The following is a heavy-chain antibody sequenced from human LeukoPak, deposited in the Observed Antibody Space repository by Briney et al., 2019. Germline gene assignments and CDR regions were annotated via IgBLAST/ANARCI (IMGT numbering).Heavy chain of an antibody. J-gene: IGHJ4*02. CDR1: GFTFSSYA. Sequence: GGSLRLSCAAAGFTFSSYAMSWVRQAPGKGLEWVSTVTSGGGSTYYADSVKGRFTISRDNSKNTLYLQMNSLRAEDTAVYYCARDGAYYYDSSGQKPFDYWGQGTLVTVSS. CDR2: VTSGGGST. V-gene: IGHV3-23*01. CDR3: ARDGAYYYDSSGQKPFDY. D-gene: IGHD3-22*01.